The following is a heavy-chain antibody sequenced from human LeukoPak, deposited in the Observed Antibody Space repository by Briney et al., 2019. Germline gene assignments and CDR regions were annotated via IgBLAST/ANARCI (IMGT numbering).Heavy chain of an antibody. Sequence: GGSLRLSCSASGFTFSSYAMHWVRQAPGKGLEWVAVISYDGSNKYYADSVKGRFTISRDNSKNTLYLQMNSLRAEDTAVYFCTPTTTYYFDYWGQGTLVTVSS. CDR1: GFTFSSYA. CDR2: ISYDGSNK. CDR3: TPTTTYYFDY. J-gene: IGHJ4*02. V-gene: IGHV3-30*04. D-gene: IGHD4-11*01.